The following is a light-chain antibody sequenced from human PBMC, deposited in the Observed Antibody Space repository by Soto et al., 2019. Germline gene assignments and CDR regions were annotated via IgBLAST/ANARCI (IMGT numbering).Light chain of an antibody. Sequence: ILLTQTPHSPSVIPVRAASVSCTAAERMLHNDGKTYLFWYLQKPGQPPQLLIYEVSKRFSGVPDRFSGSGSGTDFTLQISRVAAEDVGTYYCLQSLQLPVTFGQGTRLEI. V-gene: IGKV2D-29*01. J-gene: IGKJ5*01. CDR2: EVS. CDR3: LQSLQLPVT. CDR1: ERMLHNDGKTY.